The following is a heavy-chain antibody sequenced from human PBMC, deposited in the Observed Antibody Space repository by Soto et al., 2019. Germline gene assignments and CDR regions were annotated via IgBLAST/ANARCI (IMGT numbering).Heavy chain of an antibody. J-gene: IGHJ6*02. CDR1: GFTFSSYA. CDR2: ISGSGGST. CDR3: AKPVLRFLDPTGRYGMDV. V-gene: IGHV3-23*01. D-gene: IGHD3-3*01. Sequence: GGSLRLSCAASGFTFSSYAMIWVRQAPGKGLEWVSAISGSGGSTYYADSVKGRFTISRDNSKNTLYLQMNSLRAEDTAVYYCAKPVLRFLDPTGRYGMDVWGQGTTVTVSS.